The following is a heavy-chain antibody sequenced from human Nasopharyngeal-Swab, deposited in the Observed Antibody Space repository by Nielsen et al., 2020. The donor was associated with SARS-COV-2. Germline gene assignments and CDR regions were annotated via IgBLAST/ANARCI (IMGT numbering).Heavy chain of an antibody. CDR1: GIFVSGNY. V-gene: IGHV3-53*01. Sequence: WGSLRLSCAASGIFVSGNYMNWVRQAPGMGLEWVSVVYSGGSTFYADSVKGRFTISRDNSKNTLYLQMNNLRPEDTAMYYCASPVFGVVSDAFDLWGQGTMVTVSS. J-gene: IGHJ3*01. D-gene: IGHD3-3*01. CDR3: ASPVFGVVSDAFDL. CDR2: VYSGGST.